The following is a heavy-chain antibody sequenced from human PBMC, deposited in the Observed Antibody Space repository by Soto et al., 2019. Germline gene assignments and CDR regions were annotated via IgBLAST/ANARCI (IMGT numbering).Heavy chain of an antibody. Sequence: PGGSLRLSCAASGFTFSSYSMNWVRQDPGKGLEWVSYISSSSSTIYYADSVKGRFTISRDNAKNSLYLQMNSLRAEDTAVYYCAREGPIKHLWFGPALFDYWGQGTLVTVSS. D-gene: IGHD3-10*01. CDR1: GFTFSSYS. J-gene: IGHJ4*02. CDR2: ISSSSSTI. V-gene: IGHV3-48*01. CDR3: AREGPIKHLWFGPALFDY.